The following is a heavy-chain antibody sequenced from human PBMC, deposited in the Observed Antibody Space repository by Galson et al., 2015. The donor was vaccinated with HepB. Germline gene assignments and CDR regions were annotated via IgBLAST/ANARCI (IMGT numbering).Heavy chain of an antibody. J-gene: IGHJ5*01. CDR3: AKGYGLFDS. Sequence: SLRLSCAASGFAFDTHAMSWVRQAPGRGLEWISGIRGNGDSTFYADSVKGRFTVSRDNSNKMLYVQMNSLRAEDAGLYFGAKGYGLFDSWGQGVVVTVSS. D-gene: IGHD5-18*01. V-gene: IGHV3-23*01. CDR1: GFAFDTHA. CDR2: IRGNGDST.